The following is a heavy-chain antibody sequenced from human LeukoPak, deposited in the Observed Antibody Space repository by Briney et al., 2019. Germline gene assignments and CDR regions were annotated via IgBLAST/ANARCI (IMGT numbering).Heavy chain of an antibody. CDR2: IYYSGST. V-gene: IGHV4-39*07. CDR3: ARDTRGSSLFDY. CDR1: GGSISSSSYY. Sequence: SETLSLTCTVSGGSISSSSYYWGWIRQPPGKGLEWIGSIYYSGSTYYNPSLKSRVTISVDTSKNQFSLKLSSVTAADTAVYYCARDTRGSSLFDYWGQGTLVTVSS. D-gene: IGHD1-26*01. J-gene: IGHJ4*02.